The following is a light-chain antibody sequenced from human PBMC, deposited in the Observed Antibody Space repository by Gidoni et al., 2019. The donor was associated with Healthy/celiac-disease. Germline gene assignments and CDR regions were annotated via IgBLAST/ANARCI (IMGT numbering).Light chain of an antibody. J-gene: IGKJ1*01. Sequence: DIQMTPSPSSLSASVGDRVTITCRASQSISSYLNWYQQKPGKAPKLLSYAASSLQSGVPSRFSGSGSGTDFTLTISSLQPEDFATYYCQQSYSTPRPFXXXTKVEIK. CDR2: AAS. CDR3: QQSYSTPRP. CDR1: QSISSY. V-gene: IGKV1-39*01.